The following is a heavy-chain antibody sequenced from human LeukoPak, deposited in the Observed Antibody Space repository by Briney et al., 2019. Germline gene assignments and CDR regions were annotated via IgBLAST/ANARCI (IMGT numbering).Heavy chain of an antibody. V-gene: IGHV1-69*13. CDR3: ATYRQVLLPFES. Sequence: SVKVSCKASGYTFTGYYMHWVRQAPGQGLEWMGGIIPIFGTPNYAQKFQGRVTITAEESTSTAYMELSRLRSEDTAIYYCATYRQVLLPFESWGQGTLVTVSS. J-gene: IGHJ4*02. D-gene: IGHD5-18*01. CDR2: IIPIFGTP. CDR1: GYTFTGYY.